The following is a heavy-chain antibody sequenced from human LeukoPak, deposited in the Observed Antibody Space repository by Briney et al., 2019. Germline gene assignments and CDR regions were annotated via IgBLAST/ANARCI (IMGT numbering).Heavy chain of an antibody. V-gene: IGHV1-2*02. CDR1: GYTFTDYS. Sequence: GASVKVSCKTSGYTFTDYSMHCVRQAPGQGLEWMGWINPHSGDTHYAQRFQGRVTLTRETPLSTASMQLRRLRSDDAAVYYCGVYNWSDDDAFDIWGQGTMVTGSS. D-gene: IGHD1-1*01. J-gene: IGHJ3*02. CDR3: GVYNWSDDDAFDI. CDR2: INPHSGDT.